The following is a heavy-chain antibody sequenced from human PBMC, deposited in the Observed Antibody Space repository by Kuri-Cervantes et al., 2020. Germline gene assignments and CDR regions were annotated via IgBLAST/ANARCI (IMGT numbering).Heavy chain of an antibody. CDR3: ARDYIPIAVAPPGLIDY. V-gene: IGHV3-33*01. J-gene: IGHJ4*02. CDR1: GFTFSSYG. D-gene: IGHD6-19*01. CDR2: IWYDESKK. Sequence: GESLKISCAASGFTFSSYGMHWVRQAPGKGLEWVAVIWYDESKKHYADSVKGRFTISRDNSKNTLYLQMSSLRAEDTALYYCARDYIPIAVAPPGLIDYWGQGTLVTVSS.